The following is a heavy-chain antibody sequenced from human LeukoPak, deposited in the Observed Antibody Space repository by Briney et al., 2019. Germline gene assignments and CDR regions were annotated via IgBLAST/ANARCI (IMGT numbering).Heavy chain of an antibody. V-gene: IGHV1-18*01. CDR1: GYTFTSYG. D-gene: IGHD3-10*01. J-gene: IGHJ6*02. CDR2: ISAYNGNT. Sequence: ASVKVSFKASGYTFTSYGISWVRQAPGQGLEWMGWISAYNGNTNYAQKLQGRVTMTTDTSTSTAYMELRSLRSDDTAVYYCARKGDIYYYYGMDVWGQGTTVTVSS. CDR3: ARKGDIYYYYGMDV.